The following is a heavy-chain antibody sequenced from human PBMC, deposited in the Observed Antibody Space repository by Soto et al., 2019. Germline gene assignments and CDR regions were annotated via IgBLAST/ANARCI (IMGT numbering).Heavy chain of an antibody. CDR2: ISSSGSTI. V-gene: IGHV3-48*03. Sequence: VGSLRLSCASSVFTFSSYEMNWVRHSPGKGLEWVSYISSSGSTIYYADSVKGRFTISRDNAKNSLYLQMNSLRAEDTAVYYCARGAPGYCSGGSCVYYYYGMDVGGHGTTVTV. J-gene: IGHJ6*02. D-gene: IGHD2-15*01. CDR1: VFTFSSYE. CDR3: ARGAPGYCSGGSCVYYYYGMDV.